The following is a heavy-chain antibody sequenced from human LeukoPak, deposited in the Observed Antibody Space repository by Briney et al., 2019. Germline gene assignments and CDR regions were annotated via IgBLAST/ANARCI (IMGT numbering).Heavy chain of an antibody. CDR2: INHSGST. CDR1: GGSFSGYY. CDR3: ARVGADGSGFLFDY. D-gene: IGHD3-10*01. J-gene: IGHJ4*02. V-gene: IGHV4-34*01. Sequence: SETLSLTCAVYGGSFSGYYWSWIRHPPATGLERIVEINHSGSTNYNPSLKSRVTISVDTSKNQFSLRLSSVTAADTAVYYCARVGADGSGFLFDYWGQGTLVTVSS.